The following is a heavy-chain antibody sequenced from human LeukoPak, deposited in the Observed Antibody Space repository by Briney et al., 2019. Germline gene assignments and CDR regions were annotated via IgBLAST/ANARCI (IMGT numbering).Heavy chain of an antibody. D-gene: IGHD5-18*01. CDR3: ARSRRGYSYGHPFDY. V-gene: IGHV4-61*01. Sequence: KPSETLSLTCTVSGDSVSSGSYYWSWIRQPPGKGLEWIGYIYYSGSTNYNPSLKSRVTISVDTSKNQFSLKLSSVTAADTAVYYCARSRRGYSYGHPFDYWGQGTLVTVSS. J-gene: IGHJ4*02. CDR2: IYYSGST. CDR1: GDSVSSGSYY.